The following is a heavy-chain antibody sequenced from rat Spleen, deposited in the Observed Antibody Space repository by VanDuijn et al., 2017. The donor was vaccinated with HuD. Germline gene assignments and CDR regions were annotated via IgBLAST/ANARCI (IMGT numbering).Heavy chain of an antibody. Sequence: QVQLKESGPGLVQPSQTLSLTCTVSGFSLIRYNVHWVRQPPGEGLEWMGRMTYNGDTSYNSALISRLSISRHTSKNQVFLKMNSLQTDDTGTYYCTIHPRYWGQGVMVTVSS. CDR1: GFSLIRYN. CDR3: TIHPRY. V-gene: IGHV2-63*01. CDR2: MTYNGDT. D-gene: IGHD3-1*01. J-gene: IGHJ2*01.